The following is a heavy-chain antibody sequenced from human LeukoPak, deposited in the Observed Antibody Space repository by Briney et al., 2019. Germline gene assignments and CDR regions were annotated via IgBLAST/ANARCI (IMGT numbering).Heavy chain of an antibody. CDR2: INWNGGST. CDR1: GFTFDDYG. D-gene: IGHD6-13*01. Sequence: GGSLRLSCAASGFTFDDYGMSWVRQPPGKGLEWASGINWNGGSTGYADSVKGRFTISRDNAKNSLYLQMNSLRAEDTALYYCARGTLKAAATDFDYWGQGTLVTVSS. V-gene: IGHV3-20*04. J-gene: IGHJ4*02. CDR3: ARGTLKAAATDFDY.